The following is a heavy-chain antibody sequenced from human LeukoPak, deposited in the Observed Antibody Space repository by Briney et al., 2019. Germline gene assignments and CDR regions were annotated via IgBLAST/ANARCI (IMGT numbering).Heavy chain of an antibody. Sequence: PGESLRLSCAASGFTFSGYEMNWVRQAPAKGPEWVSFIRRDGSDIHYADSVKGRFTISRDTSKNTVYLQMNSLRPEDTAVYYCARRQGWGEGPLVTVSS. CDR2: IRRDGSDI. CDR3: ARRQG. V-gene: IGHV3-48*03. CDR1: GFTFSGYE. J-gene: IGHJ4*02.